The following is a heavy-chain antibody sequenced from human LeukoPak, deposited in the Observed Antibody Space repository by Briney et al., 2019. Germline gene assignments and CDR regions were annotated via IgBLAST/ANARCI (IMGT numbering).Heavy chain of an antibody. CDR2: ISWDGGST. CDR1: GFTFDDYT. J-gene: IGHJ4*02. CDR3: AKDIGHDDY. Sequence: PGGSLRLSCAASGFTFDDYTMHWVRQAPGKGLEWVSLISWDGGSTYYADSVKGRFTISRDNSKNSLYLQMNSLRTEDTDLYYCAKDIGHDDYWGQGTLVTVSS. V-gene: IGHV3-43*01. D-gene: IGHD1-1*01.